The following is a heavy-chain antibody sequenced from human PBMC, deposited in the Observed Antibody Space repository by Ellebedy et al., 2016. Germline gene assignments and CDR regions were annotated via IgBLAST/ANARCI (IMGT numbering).Heavy chain of an antibody. V-gene: IGHV5-10-1*01. CDR1: GYSFTSYW. D-gene: IGHD5-18*01. J-gene: IGHJ3*01. Sequence: GGSLRLXXKGSGYSFTSYWISWVRQMPGKGLEWMGRIDPSDSYTNYSPSFQGHVTISADKSISTAYLQWSSLKASDTAMYYCARREDAAMANAFDVWGQGTMVTVSS. CDR2: IDPSDSYT. CDR3: ARREDAAMANAFDV.